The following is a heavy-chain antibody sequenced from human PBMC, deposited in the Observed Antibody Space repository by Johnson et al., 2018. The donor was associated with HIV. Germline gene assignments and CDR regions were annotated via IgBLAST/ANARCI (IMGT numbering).Heavy chain of an antibody. CDR2: INWNGGRT. V-gene: IGHV3-20*04. Sequence: VQLVESGGSVVRPGGSLRLSCVGSGFTFDDYDMTWVRQSPGKGLEWVSGINWNGGRTGYADSVKGRFTISRDYAKNSLYLQMNSLRAEDTALYYCARERGSGSYYSAFDIWGQGTMVTVSS. CDR3: ARERGSGSYYSAFDI. D-gene: IGHD1-26*01. J-gene: IGHJ3*02. CDR1: GFTFDDYD.